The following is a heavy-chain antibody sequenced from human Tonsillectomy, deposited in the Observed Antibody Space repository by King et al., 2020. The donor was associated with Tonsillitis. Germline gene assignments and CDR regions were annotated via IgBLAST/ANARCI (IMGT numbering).Heavy chain of an antibody. CDR3: AKGEREDYYYGLDV. CDR1: GFSFSSYG. V-gene: IGHV3-30*18. CDR2: ISYDGSNK. J-gene: IGHJ6*02. Sequence: HVQLVESGGGVVQPGGSLRLSCAASGFSFSSYGMHWVRQAPGKGLEWVAVISYDGSNKYYADSVKGRFTISRDNSKNTLYLQMNSVRAEDTAVLYCAKGEREDYYYGLDVWGQGTTVTVSS.